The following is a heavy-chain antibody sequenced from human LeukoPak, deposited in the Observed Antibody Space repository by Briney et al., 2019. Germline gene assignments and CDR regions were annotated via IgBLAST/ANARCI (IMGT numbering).Heavy chain of an antibody. CDR2: FDPEDGET. J-gene: IGHJ4*02. CDR3: ASRFVAKSGSYYTNDY. CDR1: GYTLTELS. Sequence: ASVKVSCKVSGYTLTELSMHWVRQAPGKGLEWMGGFDPEDGETIYAQKFQGRVTMTEDTSTDTAYMELSSLRSEDTAVYYCASRFVAKSGSYYTNDYWGQGTLVTASS. D-gene: IGHD1-26*01. V-gene: IGHV1-24*01.